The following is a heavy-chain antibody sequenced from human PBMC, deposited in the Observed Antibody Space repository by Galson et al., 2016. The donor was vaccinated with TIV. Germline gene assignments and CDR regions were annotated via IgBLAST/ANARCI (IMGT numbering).Heavy chain of an antibody. CDR3: SRRVHLDY. J-gene: IGHJ4*02. Sequence: SLRLSCAASGFTFGDYGMSWVRQAPGKGLEWIGFIRTRGYGESTEYAASVKGRFTMSRDDSKSIAYLRMNSLKTEDTAVYYCSRRVHLDYWGPGTLVTVSS. V-gene: IGHV3-49*04. CDR1: GFTFGDYG. CDR2: IRTRGYGEST.